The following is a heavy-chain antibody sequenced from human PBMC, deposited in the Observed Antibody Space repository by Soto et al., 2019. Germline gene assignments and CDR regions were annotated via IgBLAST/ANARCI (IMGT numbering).Heavy chain of an antibody. CDR1: GGSISDGYY. CDR2: IFYSGST. D-gene: IGHD3-3*01. J-gene: IGHJ5*02. V-gene: IGHV4-31*03. CDR3: ARRDTSSYSYWLDT. Sequence: QVQLQESGPGLVKPSQTLSLTCTVSGGSISDGYYWSWIRQHPGKGLEWIGSIFYSGSTSYNPSLKSRLTLSVDMSKSQFSLHLSSVTAADTAVYYCARRDTSSYSYWLDTWGQGTLVTVSS.